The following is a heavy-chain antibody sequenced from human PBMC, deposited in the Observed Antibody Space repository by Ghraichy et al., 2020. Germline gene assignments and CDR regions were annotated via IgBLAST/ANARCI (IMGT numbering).Heavy chain of an antibody. D-gene: IGHD6-19*01. CDR1: GGSISSYY. J-gene: IGHJ4*02. CDR3: ARDLDSSGWFEY. V-gene: IGHV4-59*01. CDR2: IYYSGST. Sequence: SETLSLTCTVSGGSISSYYWSWIRQPPGKGLEWIGYIYYSGSTNYNPSLKSRVTISVDTSKNQFSLKLSSVTAADTAVYYCARDLDSSGWFEYWGQGTLVTVSS.